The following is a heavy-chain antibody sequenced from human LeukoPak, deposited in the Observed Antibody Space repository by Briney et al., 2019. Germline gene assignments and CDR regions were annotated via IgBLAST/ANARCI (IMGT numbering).Heavy chain of an antibody. CDR1: GFTFSSYS. Sequence: GGSLRLSCAASGFTFSSYSMNWVRQAPGTGLEWVSSISSSGSYIYYADSVKGRFTISRDNAKNSLHLQMNSLRAEDTAVYYCAELGITMIGGVWGKGTTVTISS. CDR2: ISSSGSYI. CDR3: AELGITMIGGV. D-gene: IGHD3-10*02. V-gene: IGHV3-21*01. J-gene: IGHJ6*04.